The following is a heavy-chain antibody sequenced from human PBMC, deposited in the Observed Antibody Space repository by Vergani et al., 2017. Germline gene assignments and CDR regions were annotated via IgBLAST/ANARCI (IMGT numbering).Heavy chain of an antibody. CDR3: ARERGQWLATFDAFDI. CDR1: GFTFSSFS. D-gene: IGHD6-19*01. J-gene: IGHJ3*02. CDR2: ISSSSSYI. Sequence: ELQLVESGGGLVKPGGSLRLSCAASGFTFSSFSMNWVRQAPGKGLEWVSSISSSSSYIYYADSVKGRFTISRDNAKNSLYLQMNSLRAEDTAVYYCARERGQWLATFDAFDIWGQGTMVTVSS. V-gene: IGHV3-21*01.